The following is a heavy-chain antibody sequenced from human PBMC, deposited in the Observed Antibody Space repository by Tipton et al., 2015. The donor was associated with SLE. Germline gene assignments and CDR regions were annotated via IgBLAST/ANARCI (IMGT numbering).Heavy chain of an antibody. CDR3: VKETGVTATGYYFDLDV. CDR1: GFSFSTYG. CDR2: IWYDGSKK. Sequence: SLRLSCAASGFSFSTYGMHWVRQAPGKGLEWVALIWYDGSKKYYADSVKGRFAISRDNSENTMYLQMNNLRVDDTAVYYCVKETGVTATGYYFDLDVWGQGTTVTVSS. D-gene: IGHD2-21*02. J-gene: IGHJ6*02. V-gene: IGHV3-30*02.